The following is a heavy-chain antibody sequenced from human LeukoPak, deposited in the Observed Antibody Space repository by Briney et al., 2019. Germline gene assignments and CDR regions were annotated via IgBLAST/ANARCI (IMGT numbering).Heavy chain of an antibody. D-gene: IGHD3-22*01. CDR1: GFTFSTYW. CDR3: ARGRGYYYDSSGYYLGD. Sequence: GGSLRLSCAASGFTFSTYWMSWVRQAPGKGLEWVSVIYSGGSTYYADSVKGRFTISRDNSKNTLYLQMNSLRAEDTAVYYCARGRGYYYDSSGYYLGDWGQGALVTVSS. J-gene: IGHJ4*02. CDR2: IYSGGST. V-gene: IGHV3-53*01.